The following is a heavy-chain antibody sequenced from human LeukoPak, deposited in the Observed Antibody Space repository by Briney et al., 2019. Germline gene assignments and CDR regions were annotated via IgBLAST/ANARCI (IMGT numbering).Heavy chain of an antibody. J-gene: IGHJ4*02. V-gene: IGHV1-18*01. CDR1: GYTVTSYG. Sequence: ASVKVSCKASGYTVTSYGISWVRQAPGQGLEWMGWISAYNGNTNYAQKLQGRVTMTTDTSTSTAYMELRSLRSDDTAVYYCARDYYDSSGYHHSSDYWGQGPLVTVSS. CDR2: ISAYNGNT. D-gene: IGHD3-22*01. CDR3: ARDYYDSSGYHHSSDY.